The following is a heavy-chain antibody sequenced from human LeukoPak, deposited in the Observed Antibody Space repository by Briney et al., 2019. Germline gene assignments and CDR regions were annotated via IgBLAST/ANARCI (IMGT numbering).Heavy chain of an antibody. CDR2: ISTNGGTT. CDR1: GFTFSSYA. D-gene: IGHD2-21*02. J-gene: IGHJ4*02. Sequence: GGSLRLSCAASGFTFSSYAMHWVRQAPGKGLEYVSAISTNGGTTYYANSVEGRFTISRDNSKNTLYLQMGSLRIEDMAVYYCARGKGIYCGGDCSALDYWGQGTLVTVSS. CDR3: ARGKGIYCGGDCSALDY. V-gene: IGHV3-64*01.